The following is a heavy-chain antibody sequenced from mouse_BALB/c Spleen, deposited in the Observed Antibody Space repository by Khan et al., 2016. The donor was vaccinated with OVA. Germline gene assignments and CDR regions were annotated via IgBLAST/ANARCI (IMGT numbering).Heavy chain of an antibody. CDR2: INPSTGDS. CDR1: GYTFTSYW. D-gene: IGHD1-1*01. V-gene: IGHV1-7*01. CDR3: ANHGSSSAWFAY. J-gene: IGHJ3*01. Sequence: QVQLQQSGAELAKPGASVKMSCKASGYTFTSYWMHWVKQRPGQGLEWIGYINPSTGDSEYNQKFKDKATLPADKSYSTAYMQLSSLTSDDSAVYYCANHGSSSAWFAYWGQGTLVTVSA.